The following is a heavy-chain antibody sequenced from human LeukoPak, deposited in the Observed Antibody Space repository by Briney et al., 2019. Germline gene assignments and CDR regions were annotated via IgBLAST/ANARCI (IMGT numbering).Heavy chain of an antibody. J-gene: IGHJ4*02. Sequence: ASVTVSFKASGYTFTVYYMHWVRQAPGQGLEWMGWINPNSGGTNYSQKFQGRVTMTRDTSISTAYMELTRLRSDDTAVYYCARDDVWGSYRSPGYWGQGTLVTVSS. CDR3: ARDDVWGSYRSPGY. CDR2: INPNSGGT. CDR1: GYTFTVYY. V-gene: IGHV1-2*02. D-gene: IGHD3-16*02.